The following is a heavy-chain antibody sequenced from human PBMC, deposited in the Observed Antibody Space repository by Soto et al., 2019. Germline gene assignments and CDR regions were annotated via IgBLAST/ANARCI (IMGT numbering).Heavy chain of an antibody. D-gene: IGHD2-2*01. CDR1: GFTFSSYW. V-gene: IGHV3-74*01. CDR3: ASPTRYVGLDY. J-gene: IGHJ4*02. Sequence: EVQLVESGGGLVQPGGSLRLSCAASGFTFSSYWMHWVRQAPGKGLVWVSRINSDGSSTSYADSVKGRFTISRDNAKSTLYLQMNSLRDEETAVYYCASPTRYVGLDYWGQGTLVTVSS. CDR2: INSDGSST.